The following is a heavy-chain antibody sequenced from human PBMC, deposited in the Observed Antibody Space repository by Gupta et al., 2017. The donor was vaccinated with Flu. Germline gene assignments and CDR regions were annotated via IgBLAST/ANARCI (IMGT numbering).Heavy chain of an antibody. V-gene: IGHV3-30*18. D-gene: IGHD3-9*01. CDR3: AKPYYDILTGYYTPFDY. CDR1: GFPFSSYG. CDR2: ISYDGSNK. Sequence: QVQLVESGGGVVQPGRSLRLSCAASGFPFSSYGMHWVRQAPGKGLEWVAGISYDGSNKYYADSVKGRFTISRDNSKNTLYLQMNSLRAEDTAVYYCAKPYYDILTGYYTPFDYWGQGTLVTVSS. J-gene: IGHJ4*02.